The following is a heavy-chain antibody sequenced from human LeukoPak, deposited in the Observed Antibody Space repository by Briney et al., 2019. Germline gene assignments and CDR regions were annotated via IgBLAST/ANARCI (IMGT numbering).Heavy chain of an antibody. Sequence: PGGSLRLSCSASGFTFSSSWMTWVRQAPGKGLEWVANIKQDGSEQYTADSLKGRFTISRDNDKKLVFLQMNSLRVDDTAVYYCARVGPSYYYYMDDWGNGTTVIVSS. CDR2: IKQDGSEQ. CDR1: GFTFSSSW. V-gene: IGHV3-7*01. CDR3: ARVGPSYYYYMDD. J-gene: IGHJ6*03.